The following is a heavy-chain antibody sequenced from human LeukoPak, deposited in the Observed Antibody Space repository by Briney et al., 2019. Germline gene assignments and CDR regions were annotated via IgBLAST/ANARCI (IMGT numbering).Heavy chain of an antibody. CDR1: GCTFSGYY. J-gene: IGHJ4*02. CDR3: AIAAAGINDY. V-gene: IGHV4-34*01. Sequence: SETLSLTCTVSGCTFSGYYMSWIRQPPGKGLEWIGEINHRGSTNYNPSLKNRVTISVDTSKNQFSLKLSSVTAADTAVYYCAIAAAGINDYWGQGTLVTVSS. CDR2: INHRGST. D-gene: IGHD6-13*01.